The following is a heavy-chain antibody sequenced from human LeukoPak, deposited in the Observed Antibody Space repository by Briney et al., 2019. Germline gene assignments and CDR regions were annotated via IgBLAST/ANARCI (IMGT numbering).Heavy chain of an antibody. D-gene: IGHD3-22*01. V-gene: IGHV3-48*01. J-gene: IGHJ4*02. CDR2: ISSSSSTI. CDR1: GFTFSSYS. Sequence: GGSLRLSCAASGFTFSSYSMNWVRQAPGKGLEWVSYISSSSSTIYYADSVKGRFTISRDNAKNSLYLQMNSLRAEDTAVYYCARDSNYYDSSGYYSMIDYWGQGTLVTVS. CDR3: ARDSNYYDSSGYYSMIDY.